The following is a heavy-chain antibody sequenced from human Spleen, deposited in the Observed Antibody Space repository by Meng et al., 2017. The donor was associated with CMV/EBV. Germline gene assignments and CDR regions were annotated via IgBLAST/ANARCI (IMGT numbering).Heavy chain of an antibody. CDR2: IYWNDDK. CDR1: FSLSTSGVA. Sequence: FSLSTSGVAVGWIRQPTGKALEWLSLIYWNDDKRYSPYLKRRLTITKDTSKNQVVLAMTNMDPVDTATYFCVHSIYLGGNQRVFDAWGQGTLVTVSS. D-gene: IGHD4-23*01. CDR3: VHSIYLGGNQRVFDA. V-gene: IGHV2-5*01. J-gene: IGHJ4*02.